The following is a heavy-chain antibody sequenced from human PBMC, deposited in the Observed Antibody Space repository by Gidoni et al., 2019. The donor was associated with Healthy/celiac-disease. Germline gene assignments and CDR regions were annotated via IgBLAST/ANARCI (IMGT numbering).Heavy chain of an antibody. V-gene: IGHV3-30*04. CDR2: ISYDGSNK. J-gene: IGHJ4*02. D-gene: IGHD3-10*01. CDR3: AREGRGSGNPTLFY. CDR1: GFTFSSYA. Sequence: QVQLVESGGGVVQPGRSLRLSCAASGFTFSSYAMHWVRQAPGKGLEWVAVISYDGSNKYYADSVKGRFTISRDNSKNTLYLQMNSLRAEDTAVYYCAREGRGSGNPTLFYWGQGTLVTVSS.